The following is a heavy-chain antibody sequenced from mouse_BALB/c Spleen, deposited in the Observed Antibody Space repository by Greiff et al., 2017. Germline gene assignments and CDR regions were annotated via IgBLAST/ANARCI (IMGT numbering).Heavy chain of an antibody. V-gene: IGHV1S132*01. CDR1: GYTFTSYW. Sequence: QVQLKESGAELVKPGASVKLSCKTSGYTFTSYWIQWVKQRPGQGLGWIGEIFPGTGTTYYNEKFKGKATLTIDTSSSTAYMQLSSLTSEDSAVYFCARAEGLYWGQGTTLTVSS. J-gene: IGHJ2*01. CDR2: IFPGTGTT. CDR3: ARAEGLY.